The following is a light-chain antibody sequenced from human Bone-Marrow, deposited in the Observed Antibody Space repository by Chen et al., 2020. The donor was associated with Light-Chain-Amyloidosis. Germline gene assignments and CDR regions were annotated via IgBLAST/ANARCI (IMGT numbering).Light chain of an antibody. Sequence: SYELTQPPSVSVSPGQTARITCSGDDLPTKYAYWYQQKPGQAPVLVIHRDTERPSGISERFSGSSSGTPATLTISGVQAEDEADYHCQSADSSGTYDVIFGGVTKLTVL. CDR1: DLPTKY. J-gene: IGLJ2*01. V-gene: IGLV3-25*03. CDR3: QSADSSGTYDVI. CDR2: RDT.